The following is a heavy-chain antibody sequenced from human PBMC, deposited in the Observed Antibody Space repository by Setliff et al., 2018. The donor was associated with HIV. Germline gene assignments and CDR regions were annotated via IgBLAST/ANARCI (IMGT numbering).Heavy chain of an antibody. D-gene: IGHD1-26*01. CDR2: ISGYSDNT. V-gene: IGHV1-18*01. CDR1: GYTFTNFA. J-gene: IGHJ3*02. Sequence: GASVKVSCKASGYTFTNFAISWVRQDPGQGLEWMGWISGYSDNTNYAQNLQGRVTMTTDTSSSTSYMELRSLTSDDTAMYYCARVRAGALLNAFDIWGQGTMVTVS. CDR3: ARVRAGALLNAFDI.